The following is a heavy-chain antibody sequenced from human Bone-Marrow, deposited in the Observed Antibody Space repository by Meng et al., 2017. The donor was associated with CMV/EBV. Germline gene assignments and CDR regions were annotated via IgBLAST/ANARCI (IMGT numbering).Heavy chain of an antibody. CDR1: GFTFSDYY. CDR3: ARDATVTTYGMGV. V-gene: IGHV3-11*04. D-gene: IGHD4-11*01. CDR2: ISSSGSTI. J-gene: IGHJ6*02. Sequence: GESLKISCAASGFTFSDYYMSWIRQAPGKGLEWVSYISSSGSTIYYADSVKGRFTISRDNAKNSLYLQMNSLRAEDTAVYYCARDATVTTYGMGVWGQGTTVTVSS.